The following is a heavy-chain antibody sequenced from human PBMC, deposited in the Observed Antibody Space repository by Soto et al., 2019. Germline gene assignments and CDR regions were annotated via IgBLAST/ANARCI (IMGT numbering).Heavy chain of an antibody. Sequence: PGGSLRLSCAASVFTFSSYAMSWVRQAPGKGLEWVSGISGNSGNIGYADSVKGRFTISRDNAKNSLYLQMNSLRAEDTAFYYCAKDSGSYRSITAHFDYWGQGTLVTV. CDR3: AKDSGSYRSITAHFDY. CDR1: VFTFSSYA. V-gene: IGHV3-9*01. D-gene: IGHD3-16*02. CDR2: ISGNSGNI. J-gene: IGHJ4*02.